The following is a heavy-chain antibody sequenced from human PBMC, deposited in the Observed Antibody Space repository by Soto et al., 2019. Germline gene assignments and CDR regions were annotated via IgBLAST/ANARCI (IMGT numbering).Heavy chain of an antibody. V-gene: IGHV3-66*01. CDR3: ARDDVLCDGGRCYGVPLGV. J-gene: IGHJ6*04. CDR1: GFTVSSKY. Sequence: GGSMRLSCAASGFTVSSKYMSWVRQAPGKGLEWVSLIQSGGPTYYADSVKGRFTISRDTSENTVHLQMDSLRAEDTAVYYCARDDVLCDGGRCYGVPLGVWGKGTTVTVSS. D-gene: IGHD2-15*01. CDR2: IQSGGPT.